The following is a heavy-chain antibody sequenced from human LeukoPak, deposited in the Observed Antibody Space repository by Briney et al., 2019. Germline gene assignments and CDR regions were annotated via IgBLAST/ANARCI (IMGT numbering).Heavy chain of an antibody. CDR2: INPNSGGT. J-gene: IGHJ3*02. CDR3: ARAGKIMITMVRGALASRDAFDI. CDR1: GYTFTGYY. V-gene: IGHV1-2*02. Sequence: ASVKVSCKASGYTFTGYYMHWVRQAPGQGLEWMGWINPNSGGTNYAQKFQGRVTMTRATSISTAYMELSRLRSDDTAVYYCARAGKIMITMVRGALASRDAFDIWGQGTMVTVSS. D-gene: IGHD3-10*01.